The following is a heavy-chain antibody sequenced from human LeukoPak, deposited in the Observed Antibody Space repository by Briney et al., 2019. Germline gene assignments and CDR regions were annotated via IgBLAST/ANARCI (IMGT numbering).Heavy chain of an antibody. CDR2: IYTTGRT. J-gene: IGHJ4*02. D-gene: IGHD3-16*02. CDR3: ARAGYTISSYRFDY. V-gene: IGHV4-4*07. Sequence: SETLSLNCSVSSGSINSYWWSWIRQPAGKGLEFIGRIYTTGRTNYSPSLKSRVSMSVDTSKNKFSLELRSVTAADTAVYFCARAGYTISSYRFDYWAREPWSPSPQ. CDR1: SGSINSYW.